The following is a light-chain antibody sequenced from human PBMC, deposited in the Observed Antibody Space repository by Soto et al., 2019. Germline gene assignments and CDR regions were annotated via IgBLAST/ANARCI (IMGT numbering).Light chain of an antibody. CDR1: ENIKYW. CDR3: QQYDVHPKE. J-gene: IGKJ1*01. CDR2: DAS. Sequence: DVQMTQSPSTLAASVGARVTITCRARENIKYWLAWYQQTPGKAPKVLISDASRLETGVPSRFSGSGYGTDFTLTITSLQTDDFGTYHCQQYDVHPKEFGQGTKV. V-gene: IGKV1-5*01.